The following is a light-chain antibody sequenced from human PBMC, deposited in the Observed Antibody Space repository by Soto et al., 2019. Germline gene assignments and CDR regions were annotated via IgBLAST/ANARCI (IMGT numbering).Light chain of an antibody. J-gene: IGKJ5*01. Sequence: IQMTQSPSSLSASVGERVTITCRASQSMRTYLNWYQQKPGKAPNLLIHAASSLQSGVPSRFSGSGSGTDFTLTISSLQAEDFATYYCQQSYNTLITFGHGTRLEIK. CDR2: AAS. V-gene: IGKV1-39*01. CDR3: QQSYNTLIT. CDR1: QSMRTY.